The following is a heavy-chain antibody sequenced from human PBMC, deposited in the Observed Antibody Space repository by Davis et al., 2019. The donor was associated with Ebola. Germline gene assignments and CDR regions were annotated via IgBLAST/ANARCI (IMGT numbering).Heavy chain of an antibody. CDR2: INPNSGGT. D-gene: IGHD3-10*01. Sequence: ASVKVSCKASGYTFTGYYMHWVRQAPGQGLEWMGWINPNSGGTNYAQKFQGRVTMTRDTSISTAYMELSRLRSDDTAVYYCARDTMVRGVLFAFDIWGQGTMVTVSS. J-gene: IGHJ3*02. CDR3: ARDTMVRGVLFAFDI. V-gene: IGHV1-2*02. CDR1: GYTFTGYY.